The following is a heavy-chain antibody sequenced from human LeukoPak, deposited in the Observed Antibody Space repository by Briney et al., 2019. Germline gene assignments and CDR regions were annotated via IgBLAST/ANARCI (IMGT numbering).Heavy chain of an antibody. Sequence: HPSETLSLTCTGSGDSISSSSYDWGGIRQPPGKGVEWIGSSDDSGSTYYNPSLKSRLTISVDTSNNQFPLKLSSVTAADTAFYYCTVIVSMYWDYWGQGTLVTVSS. D-gene: IGHD5/OR15-5a*01. CDR1: GDSISSSSYD. CDR2: SDDSGST. J-gene: IGHJ4*02. CDR3: TVIVSMYWDY. V-gene: IGHV4-39*01.